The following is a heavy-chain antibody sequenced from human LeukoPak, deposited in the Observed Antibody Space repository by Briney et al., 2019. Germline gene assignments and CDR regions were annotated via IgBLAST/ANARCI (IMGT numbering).Heavy chain of an antibody. CDR2: IWYDGSNK. J-gene: IGHJ4*02. CDR3: ARESVGDFWSGSPSGYFDY. CDR1: GFTFSSYG. V-gene: IGHV3-33*01. D-gene: IGHD3-3*01. Sequence: GGSLRLSCAASGFTFSSYGMHWVRQAPGKGLEGVAVIWYDGSNKYYADSVKGRFTISRDNSKNTLYLQMNSLRAEDTAVYYCARESVGDFWSGSPSGYFDYWGQGTLVTVSS.